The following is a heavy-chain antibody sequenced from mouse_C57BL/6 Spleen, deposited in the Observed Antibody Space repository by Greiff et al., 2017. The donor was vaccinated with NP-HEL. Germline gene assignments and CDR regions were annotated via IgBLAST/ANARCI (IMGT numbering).Heavy chain of an antibody. V-gene: IGHV5-9-1*02. J-gene: IGHJ3*01. D-gene: IGHD2-3*01. Sequence: EVHLVESGEGLVKPGGSLKLSCAASGFTFSSYAMSWVRQTPEKRLEWVAYISSGGDYIYYADTVKGRFTISRDNARNTLYLQMSSLKSEDTAMYYCTRVDGYYGGFAYWGQGTLVTVSA. CDR1: GFTFSSYA. CDR3: TRVDGYYGGFAY. CDR2: ISSGGDYI.